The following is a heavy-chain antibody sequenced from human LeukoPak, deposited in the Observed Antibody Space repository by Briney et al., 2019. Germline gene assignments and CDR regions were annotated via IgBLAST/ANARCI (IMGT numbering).Heavy chain of an antibody. V-gene: IGHV1-18*01. D-gene: IGHD3-9*01. CDR1: GYTFTSYG. J-gene: IGHJ4*02. CDR3: ARAPQERYFDWFEIDY. Sequence: ASVKVSCTASGYTFTSYGISWVRQAPGQGLEWMGWISAYNGNTNYAQKLQGRVTMTTDTSTSTAYMELRSLRSDDTAVYYCARAPQERYFDWFEIDYWGQGTLVTVSS. CDR2: ISAYNGNT.